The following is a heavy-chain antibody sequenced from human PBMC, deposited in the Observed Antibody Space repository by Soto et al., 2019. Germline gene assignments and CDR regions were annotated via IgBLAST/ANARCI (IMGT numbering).Heavy chain of an antibody. CDR3: ARVIPGYDHYYYYCGMDV. D-gene: IGHD5-12*01. Sequence: GGSLRLSCAASGFTFSGYWMHWVRQAPGKGLVWVSRINSDGSSTSYADSVKGRFTISRDNAKNTLYLQMNSLRAEDTAVYYCARVIPGYDHYYYYCGMDVWGQGTTVTVSS. V-gene: IGHV3-74*01. CDR1: GFTFSGYW. CDR2: INSDGSST. J-gene: IGHJ6*02.